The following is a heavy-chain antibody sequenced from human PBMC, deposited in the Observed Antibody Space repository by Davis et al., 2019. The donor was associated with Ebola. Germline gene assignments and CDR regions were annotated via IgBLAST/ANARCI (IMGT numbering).Heavy chain of an antibody. V-gene: IGHV3-23*01. J-gene: IGHJ6*02. D-gene: IGHD3/OR15-3a*01. CDR3: AKEGGLGYYYGMDV. CDR1: GFTFSSYA. Sequence: GESLKISCAASGFTFSSYAMSWVRQAPGKGLEWVSAISGSGGSTYYADSVKGRFTISRDNSKNTLYLQMNSLRAEDTAVYYCAKEGGLGYYYGMDVWGQGTTVTVSS. CDR2: ISGSGGST.